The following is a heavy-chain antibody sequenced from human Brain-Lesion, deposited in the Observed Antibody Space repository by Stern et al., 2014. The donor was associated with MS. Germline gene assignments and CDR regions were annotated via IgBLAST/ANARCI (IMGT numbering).Heavy chain of an antibody. CDR1: GGSISSGGYY. D-gene: IGHD2-2*01. Sequence: VQLVQSGPGLVKPSQTLSLSCTVSGGSISSGGYYWSWIRQPAGKGLEWIGRIFNSGSTSYTPSLKSRVTISIDPSKNQFSLRLNPMTAADTAVYYCARGRVVPGFQYYATDVWGQGTTVIVSS. CDR2: IFNSGST. J-gene: IGHJ6*02. V-gene: IGHV4-61*02. CDR3: ARGRVVPGFQYYATDV.